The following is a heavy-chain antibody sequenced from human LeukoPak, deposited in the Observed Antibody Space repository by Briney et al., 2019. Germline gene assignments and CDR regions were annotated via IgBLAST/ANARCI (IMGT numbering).Heavy chain of an antibody. CDR1: GYTFANYW. CDR3: TRRAYTSDAGD. V-gene: IGHV5-51*01. J-gene: IGHJ4*02. CDR2: IYPGDSDT. D-gene: IGHD3-16*01. Sequence: GESLKISCKGSGYTFANYWIAWVRQMPGKGLEWMGIIYPGDSDTRYSPSFQGQVTISADKAINTAYLQWSSLKASDTAVYYCTRRAYTSDAGDWGQGTLVTVSS.